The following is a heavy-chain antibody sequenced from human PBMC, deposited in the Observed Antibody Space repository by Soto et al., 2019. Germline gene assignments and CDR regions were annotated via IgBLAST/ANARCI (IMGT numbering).Heavy chain of an antibody. Sequence: SETLSLTCAVYGGSFSGYYWSWIRQPPGKGLEWIGEINHSGSTNYNPSLKSRVTISVDTSKNQFSLKLSSVTAADTAVYFCARDSGNSPDFFDYWGQGTLVTV. J-gene: IGHJ4*02. D-gene: IGHD5-12*01. CDR1: GGSFSGYY. CDR2: INHSGST. V-gene: IGHV4-34*01. CDR3: ARDSGNSPDFFDY.